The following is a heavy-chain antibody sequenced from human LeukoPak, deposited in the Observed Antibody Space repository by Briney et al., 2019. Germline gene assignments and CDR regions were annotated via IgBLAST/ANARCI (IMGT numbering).Heavy chain of an antibody. CDR1: GGSINTYY. D-gene: IGHD3-22*01. Sequence: PSETLSLTCTVSGGSINTYYWSWIRQPPGKGLEWLGYIYSDESTNYNPSLKSRLTISVDTSKNQFSLKLSSVIAADTAVYYCARLLSSGRSDYWGQGTLVTVSS. CDR3: ARLLSSGRSDY. V-gene: IGHV4-59*01. CDR2: IYSDEST. J-gene: IGHJ4*02.